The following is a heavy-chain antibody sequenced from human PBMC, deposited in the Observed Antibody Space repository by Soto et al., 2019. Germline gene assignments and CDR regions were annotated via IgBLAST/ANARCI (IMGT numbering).Heavy chain of an antibody. V-gene: IGHV1-3*01. CDR2: INAGNGKT. D-gene: IGHD4-17*01. Sequence: ASVKVSCKASGYIFTDYAMQWVRQAPGQRLEWMGWINAGNGKTRYSQKFQGRVTITRDTSASTAYMELSSLRSEDTAVYYCARVNDRYGDYGYWGQGTLVTVSS. CDR3: ARVNDRYGDYGY. J-gene: IGHJ4*02. CDR1: GYIFTDYA.